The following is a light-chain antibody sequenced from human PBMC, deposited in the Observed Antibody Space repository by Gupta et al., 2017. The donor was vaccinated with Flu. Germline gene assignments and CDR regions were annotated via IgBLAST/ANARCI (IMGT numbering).Light chain of an antibody. CDR2: KDS. CDR3: QSADSSGTYKV. V-gene: IGLV3-25*02. Sequence: SYELTQPPSVSVSPGQTARITCSGDALPKQYAYWYQQKPGQAPVLVIYKDSGRPSGIPERFSGPSSGTTVTLTISGVQAEDEADYYCQSADSSGTYKVFGGGTKLTVL. CDR1: ALPKQY. J-gene: IGLJ3*02.